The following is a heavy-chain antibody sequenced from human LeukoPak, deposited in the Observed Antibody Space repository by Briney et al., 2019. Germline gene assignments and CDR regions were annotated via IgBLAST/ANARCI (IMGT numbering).Heavy chain of an antibody. D-gene: IGHD2-2*01. CDR1: GYTFTGYY. J-gene: IGHJ4*02. V-gene: IGHV1-2*02. CDR2: INPNSGDT. CDR3: ARRHIDCSITSCYVDY. Sequence: ASVKVSCKASGYTFTGYYIHWIRQAPGQGLEWMGWINPNSGDTSYAQKFQGRVTMTRDTPINTAYMELSRLRSDDTAVYYCARRHIDCSITSCYVDYWGQGTLVTVSS.